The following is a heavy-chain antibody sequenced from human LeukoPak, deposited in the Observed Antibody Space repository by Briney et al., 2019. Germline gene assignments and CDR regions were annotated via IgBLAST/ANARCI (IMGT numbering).Heavy chain of an antibody. Sequence: SETLSLTCTVSGGSISSYYWSWIRQPPGKGLEWIGYIHYSGSTNYNPSLKSRVAISVDTTKNAFSLKLRSATAPDTALYYCARSDRDPGYYFDSWGPGTLVTVSS. J-gene: IGHJ4*02. CDR3: ARSDRDPGYYFDS. D-gene: IGHD3-10*01. CDR1: GGSISSYY. V-gene: IGHV4-59*01. CDR2: IHYSGST.